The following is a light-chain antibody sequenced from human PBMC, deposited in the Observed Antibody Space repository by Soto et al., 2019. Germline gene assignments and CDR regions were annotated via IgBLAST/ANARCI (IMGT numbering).Light chain of an antibody. V-gene: IGLV2-8*01. J-gene: IGLJ1*01. Sequence: QSALTQPPSASGSPGRSVTISCTGTRSDVGGYNFVSWYQQHPGKAPKLLIYEVTQRPSGVPDRFSASKSGNTASLTVSGLQAEDEADYYCSSYAGSNMGVFGTGTKVTVL. CDR1: RSDVGGYNF. CDR2: EVT. CDR3: SSYAGSNMGV.